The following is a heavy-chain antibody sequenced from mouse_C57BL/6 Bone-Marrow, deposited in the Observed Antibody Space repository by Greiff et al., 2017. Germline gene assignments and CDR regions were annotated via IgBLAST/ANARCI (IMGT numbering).Heavy chain of an antibody. V-gene: IGHV1-78*01. D-gene: IGHD2-1*01. CDR2: IYPRDGST. CDR1: GYTFTDHT. CDR3: ARWGYYGNYVRYWYFDV. J-gene: IGHJ1*03. Sequence: VQLQQSDAELVKPGASVKISCKVSGYTFTDHTIHWMKQRPEQGLEWIGYIYPRDGSTKYNEKFKGKATLTADKSSSTAYMQLNSLTSEYSAVYFCARWGYYGNYVRYWYFDVWGTGTTVTVSS.